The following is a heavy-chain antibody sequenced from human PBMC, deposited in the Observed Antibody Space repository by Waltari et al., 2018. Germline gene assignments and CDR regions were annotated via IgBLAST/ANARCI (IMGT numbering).Heavy chain of an antibody. J-gene: IGHJ4*02. V-gene: IGHV4-4*02. CDR2: VLGSGRT. Sequence: QLQLQESGPGLVKPSGTLSLIFAVSGDSMNYWWSWVRQPPGKGLEWIGRVLGSGRTNYNPSFASRVTISLDTSTHQFALKMTSATAADTALYYCARDRGRGLYLDTWGQGILVTVSP. CDR3: ARDRGRGLYLDT. D-gene: IGHD2-15*01. CDR1: GDSMNYW.